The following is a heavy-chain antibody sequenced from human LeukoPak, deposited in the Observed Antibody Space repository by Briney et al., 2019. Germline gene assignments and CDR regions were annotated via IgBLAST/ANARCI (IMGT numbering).Heavy chain of an antibody. CDR3: GRTGNGRVYDL. V-gene: IGHV3-53*01. CDR2: IYSGGIT. Sequence: GGSLRLSCLASGFTVSSKQIHSVRQAPGKGLEWVSVIYSGGITIARDYIRGRFTISRDSSKNTVNLQLNSLRVEDTATYYCGRTGNGRVYDLWGQGTLVTVSS. D-gene: IGHD1-1*01. CDR1: GFTVSSKQ. J-gene: IGHJ4*02.